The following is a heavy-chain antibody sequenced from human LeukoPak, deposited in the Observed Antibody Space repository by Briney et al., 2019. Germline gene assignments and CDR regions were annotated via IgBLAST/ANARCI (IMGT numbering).Heavy chain of an antibody. V-gene: IGHV3-23*01. D-gene: IGHD3-10*01. J-gene: IGHJ4*02. Sequence: GGSLRLSCAASGFTFSNYGMSWVRQAPGKGLEWVSGINGRGGRTFYADYVKGRFTISRDNSKNPIYLQMNSLRAGDTAVFYCARADYYDSASFYPLSFWGQGTLVTVSS. CDR1: GFTFSNYG. CDR2: INGRGGRT. CDR3: ARADYYDSASFYPLSF.